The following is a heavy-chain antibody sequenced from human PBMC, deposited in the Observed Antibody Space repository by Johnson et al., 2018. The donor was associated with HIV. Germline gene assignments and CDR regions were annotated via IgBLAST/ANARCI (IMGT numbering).Heavy chain of an antibody. CDR1: GFTFSSYA. D-gene: IGHD3/OR15-3a*01. J-gene: IGHJ3*02. V-gene: IGHV3-NL1*01. CDR3: AKDGFGWTDAFDI. CDR2: IYSGGRT. Sequence: QVQLVESGGGVVQPGRSLRLSCAASGFTFSSYAMNWVRQAPGKGLEWVSVIYSGGRTYYADSVRGRFTISRDNSKNTVYLQMNSLRAEDTAVYYCAKDGFGWTDAFDIWGHGTMVTVSS.